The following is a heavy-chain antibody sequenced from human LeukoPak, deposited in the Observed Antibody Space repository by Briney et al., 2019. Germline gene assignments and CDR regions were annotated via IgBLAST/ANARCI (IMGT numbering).Heavy chain of an antibody. J-gene: IGHJ4*02. CDR3: VRDLGGRSGH. D-gene: IGHD1-26*01. CDR1: GFTFSSNW. CDR2: INEDRSTT. V-gene: IGHV3-74*01. Sequence: GGSLRLSCAASGFTFSSNWMHWVRQAPGKGLVWVSRINEDRSTTNYADSVKGRSTTFRDNAKNTLYLQMNSLRAEDTAVYYCVRDLGGRSGHWGQGTLVTVSS.